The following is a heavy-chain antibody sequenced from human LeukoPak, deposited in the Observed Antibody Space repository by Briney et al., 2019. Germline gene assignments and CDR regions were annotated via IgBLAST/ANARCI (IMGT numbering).Heavy chain of an antibody. J-gene: IGHJ4*02. CDR2: ISYDGSSK. V-gene: IGHV3-30-3*01. CDR3: ARVSGKFYDILTGYYSY. Sequence: GGSLRLSCAASGFTFSSYAMHWVRQAPGKGLEWVAVISYDGSSKYYADSVKGRFTISRDNSKNTLYLQMNSLRAEDTAVYYCARVSGKFYDILTGYYSYWGQGSPVTVSS. D-gene: IGHD3-9*01. CDR1: GFTFSSYA.